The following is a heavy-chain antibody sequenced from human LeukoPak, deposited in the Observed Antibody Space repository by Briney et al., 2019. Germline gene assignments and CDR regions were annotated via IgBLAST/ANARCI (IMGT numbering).Heavy chain of an antibody. CDR2: ISSGGDAI. Sequence: GGSPRLSCAASGFTFSNYEMNWVRQAPGRGLEWVSYISSGGDAIYYADSVKGRFTISRDNSKNTLYLQMNSLRAEDTAVYYCARRAGAYSHPYDYWGQGTLVTVSS. V-gene: IGHV3-48*03. CDR1: GFTFSNYE. CDR3: ARRAGAYSHPYDY. J-gene: IGHJ4*02. D-gene: IGHD4/OR15-4a*01.